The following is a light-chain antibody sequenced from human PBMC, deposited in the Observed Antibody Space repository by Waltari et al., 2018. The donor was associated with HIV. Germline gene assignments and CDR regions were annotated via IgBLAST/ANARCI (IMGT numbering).Light chain of an antibody. CDR2: DAS. J-gene: IGKJ4*01. CDR3: QQFNSYPLT. Sequence: AIQLTQSPSSLSASVGARVTITCRASQGISSALAWYQQKPGKAPNLLIYDASSVESGVPSRFSGSGSGRDFTLTISSLQPEDFATYYCQQFNSYPLTFGGGTKVEIK. CDR1: QGISSA. V-gene: IGKV1-13*02.